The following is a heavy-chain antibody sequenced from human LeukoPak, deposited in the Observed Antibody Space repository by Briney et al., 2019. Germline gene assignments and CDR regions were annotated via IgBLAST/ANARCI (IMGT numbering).Heavy chain of an antibody. V-gene: IGHV4-34*01. J-gene: IGHJ5*02. CDR2: INHSGST. Sequence: SETLSLTCTVSGGSISSYYWSWIRQPPGKGLEWIGEINHSGSTNYNPSLKSRVTISVDTSKNQFSLELSSVTAADTAVYYCARLGPAYGSGSYQWFDPWGQGTLVTVSS. CDR1: GGSISSYY. D-gene: IGHD3-10*01. CDR3: ARLGPAYGSGSYQWFDP.